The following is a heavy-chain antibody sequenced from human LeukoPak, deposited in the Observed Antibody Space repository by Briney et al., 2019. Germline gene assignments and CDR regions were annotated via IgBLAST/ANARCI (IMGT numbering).Heavy chain of an antibody. J-gene: IGHJ4*02. D-gene: IGHD6-19*01. CDR2: IHYSGST. CDR3: AREGDSSGWYFDY. V-gene: IGHV4-59*01. Sequence: SETLSLTCTVSGGSISSYYWSWIRQPPGKGLEWIGFIHYSGSTNYNPSLKSRVTMSVDTSKNQFSLRLSSVTAADTAVYYCAREGDSSGWYFDYWGQGTLVTVSS. CDR1: GGSISSYY.